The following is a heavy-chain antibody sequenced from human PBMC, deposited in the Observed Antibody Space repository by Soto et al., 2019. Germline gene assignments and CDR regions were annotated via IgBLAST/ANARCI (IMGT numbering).Heavy chain of an antibody. CDR3: ARIVGATSGWFDP. CDR2: IYYNGAT. J-gene: IGHJ5*02. Sequence: QVQLQESGPGLVRPSQTLSLICAVSGGSSSSGEYYWTWIRQPPGKGLEWIGHIYYNGATNYNPSLKSRISVSVDTSKNQFSLRLSSVTAADTAMYYCARIVGATSGWFDPWGQGTLVTVSS. D-gene: IGHD1-26*01. CDR1: GGSSSSGEYY. V-gene: IGHV4-30-4*01.